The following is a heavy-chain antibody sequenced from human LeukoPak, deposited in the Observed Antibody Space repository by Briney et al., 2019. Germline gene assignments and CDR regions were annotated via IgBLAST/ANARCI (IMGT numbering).Heavy chain of an antibody. Sequence: GGSLRLSCAASGFTFSRYDMSWVRQAPGKGLEWVSSISGSGGSTYYAGSVKGRFTISRDNSNNTLFLQMNSLRAEDTAVYYCAEDRAADDFGPLDYWGQGTLVTVSS. D-gene: IGHD3/OR15-3a*01. CDR3: AEDRAADDFGPLDY. CDR2: ISGSGGST. V-gene: IGHV3-23*01. CDR1: GFTFSRYD. J-gene: IGHJ4*02.